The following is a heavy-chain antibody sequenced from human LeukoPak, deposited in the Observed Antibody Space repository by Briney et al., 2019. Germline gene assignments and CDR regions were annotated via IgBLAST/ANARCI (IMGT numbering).Heavy chain of an antibody. J-gene: IGHJ6*03. D-gene: IGHD1-7*01. Sequence: PSETLSLTCAVYGGSFSGYYWSWIRQPPGKGLEWIGEINHSGSTNYNPSLKSRVTISVDTSKNQFSLKLSSVTAADTAVYYCARSITGTTQYYYYYMDVWGKGTTVTVSS. V-gene: IGHV4-34*01. CDR2: INHSGST. CDR3: ARSITGTTQYYYYYMDV. CDR1: GGSFSGYY.